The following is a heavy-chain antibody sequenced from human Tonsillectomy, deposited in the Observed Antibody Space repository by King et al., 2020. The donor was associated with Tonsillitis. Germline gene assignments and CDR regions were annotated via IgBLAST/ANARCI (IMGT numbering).Heavy chain of an antibody. CDR3: ARMTTGAFDI. D-gene: IGHD4-11*01. CDR2: INSDGSSI. CDR1: GFTFSDYW. V-gene: IGHV3-74*01. J-gene: IGHJ3*02. Sequence: VQLVESGGGLVQPGGSLRLSCAGSGFTFSDYWMHWVRQAPGKGLVWVSGINSDGSSIIYADSVKGRITITRDIAKNTLYLQMNGLRAEDTAVYYCARMTTGAFDIWGQGTMVTVSS.